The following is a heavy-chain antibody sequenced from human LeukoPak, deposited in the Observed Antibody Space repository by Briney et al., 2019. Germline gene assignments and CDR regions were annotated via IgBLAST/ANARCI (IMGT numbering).Heavy chain of an antibody. D-gene: IGHD2-2*01. J-gene: IGHJ4*02. V-gene: IGHV3-48*03. Sequence: LSGGSLRLSCTASGFTFSSYEKNWVRQAPGKGLEWVSYISSSDSTIYYADSVKGRFTIYGDNAKNPLYLQMNTLRAEDTAVYYCARDNPFLVVVVPAADPYFDYWGQGTLVTVSS. CDR2: ISSSDSTI. CDR3: ARDNPFLVVVVPAADPYFDY. CDR1: GFTFSSYE.